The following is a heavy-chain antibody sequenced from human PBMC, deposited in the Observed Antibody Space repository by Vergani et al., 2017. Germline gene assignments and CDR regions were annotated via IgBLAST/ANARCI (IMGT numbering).Heavy chain of an antibody. D-gene: IGHD3-10*01. CDR3: ARGRGSLWFGELPFDLFDY. Sequence: QVQLQQWGAGLLKPSETLSLTCAVYGGSFSGYYWSWIRQPPGKGLEWIGEINHSGSTNYNPSLKSRVTISVDTSKNQFSLKLSSVTAADTAVYYCARGRGSLWFGELPFDLFDYWGQGTLVTVSS. J-gene: IGHJ4*02. CDR2: INHSGST. CDR1: GGSFSGYY. V-gene: IGHV4-34*01.